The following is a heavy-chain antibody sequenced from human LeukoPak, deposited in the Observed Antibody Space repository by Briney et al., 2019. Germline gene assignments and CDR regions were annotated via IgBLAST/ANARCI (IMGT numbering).Heavy chain of an antibody. CDR1: GFTFSSYA. CDR3: AKYERAPVYTAMDKRNDAFDI. J-gene: IGHJ3*02. V-gene: IGHV3-23*01. Sequence: GGSLRLSCAASGFTFSSYAMSWVRQAPGKGLEWVSAISGSGGSTYYADSVKGRFTISRDNSKNTLYLQMNSLRAEDTAVYYCAKYERAPVYTAMDKRNDAFDIWGQGTMVTVSS. D-gene: IGHD5-18*01. CDR2: ISGSGGST.